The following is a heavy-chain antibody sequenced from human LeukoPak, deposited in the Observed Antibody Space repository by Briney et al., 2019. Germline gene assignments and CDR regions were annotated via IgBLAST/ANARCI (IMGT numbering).Heavy chain of an antibody. Sequence: GGSLRLSCAASGFTFSSSAMHWVRQAPGKGLEWVTVISYDGSNEYYADSVKGRFTVSRDNSKNTLYLQMNSLRAEDTAVYYCAGGRDRSSLYFDSWGQGTLVTVSS. J-gene: IGHJ4*02. CDR2: ISYDGSNE. CDR1: GFTFSSSA. D-gene: IGHD5-24*01. CDR3: AGGRDRSSLYFDS. V-gene: IGHV3-30-3*01.